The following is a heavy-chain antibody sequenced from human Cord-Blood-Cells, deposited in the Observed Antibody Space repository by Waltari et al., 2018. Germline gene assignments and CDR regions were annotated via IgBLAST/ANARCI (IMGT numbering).Heavy chain of an antibody. J-gene: IGHJ2*01. CDR1: GGSFSGYY. Sequence: QVQLQQWGAGLLKPSETLSLTCAVYGGSFSGYYWSWIRQPPGKGLEWIGEINHSGSTNYNPSLKSRVTISVDTSKNQFSLKLSSVTAADTAVYYCARDSSSSRSNTKYWYFDLWGRGTLVTVSS. CDR3: ARDSSSSRSNTKYWYFDL. CDR2: INHSGST. V-gene: IGHV4-34*01. D-gene: IGHD6-6*01.